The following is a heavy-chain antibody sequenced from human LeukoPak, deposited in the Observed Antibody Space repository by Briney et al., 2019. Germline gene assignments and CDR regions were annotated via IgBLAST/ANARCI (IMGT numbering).Heavy chain of an antibody. V-gene: IGHV3-11*01. CDR3: AGRRDFIDY. D-gene: IGHD3/OR15-3a*01. Sequence: PGGSLRLSCAASGFTLSDYYMSWIRQAPGKGLEWVSYSSSSGSTIYYADSVKGRFAISRDNAKNALYLQMNSLRAEDTAVYYCAGRRDFIDYWGQGTLVTVSS. CDR2: SSSSGSTI. J-gene: IGHJ4*02. CDR1: GFTLSDYY.